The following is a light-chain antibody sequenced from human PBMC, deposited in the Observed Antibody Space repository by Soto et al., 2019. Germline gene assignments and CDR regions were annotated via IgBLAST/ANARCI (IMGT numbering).Light chain of an antibody. CDR2: DAT. Sequence: QSALTQPRSVSASPGQSVTISCTGTSSNVGGYNYVSWYQQNPGKAPKLMIYDATKRPSGVPDRFSGSKSGNAASLTISGLQAEDVADYYCCSYAASYTLLFGGGTQLTVL. CDR1: SSNVGGYNY. CDR3: CSYAASYTLL. J-gene: IGLJ7*01. V-gene: IGLV2-11*01.